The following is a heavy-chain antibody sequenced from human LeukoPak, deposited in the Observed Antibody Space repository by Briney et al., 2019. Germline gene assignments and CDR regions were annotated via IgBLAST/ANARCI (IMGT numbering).Heavy chain of an antibody. V-gene: IGHV1-18*01. CDR2: ISAYNGNT. J-gene: IGHJ4*02. CDR3: ARDFAGQQQLDESFDY. Sequence: ASVKASCKASGYTFTSYGISWVRQAPGQGLEWMGWISAYNGNTNYAQKLQGRVTMTTDTSTSTAYMELRSLRSDDTAVYYCARDFAGQQQLDESFDYWGQGALVTVSS. CDR1: GYTFTSYG. D-gene: IGHD6-13*01.